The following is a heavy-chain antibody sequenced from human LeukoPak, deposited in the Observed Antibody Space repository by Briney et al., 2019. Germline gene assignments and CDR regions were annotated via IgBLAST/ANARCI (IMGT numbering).Heavy chain of an antibody. Sequence: ASVKVSCKASGYTFTGYYMHWVRQAPGQGLEWMGWINPNSGGTNYAQKFQGRVTMTRDTSISTAYMELSRLRSDDTAVYYCARDSKSWLYCSSTSCYFGYWGQGTLVTVSS. CDR2: INPNSGGT. V-gene: IGHV1-2*02. D-gene: IGHD2-2*01. J-gene: IGHJ4*02. CDR3: ARDSKSWLYCSSTSCYFGY. CDR1: GYTFTGYY.